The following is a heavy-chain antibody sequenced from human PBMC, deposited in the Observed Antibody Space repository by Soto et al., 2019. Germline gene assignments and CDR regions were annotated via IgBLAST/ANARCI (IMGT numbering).Heavy chain of an antibody. CDR3: ARVFYSSGYDNGLGYFDY. Sequence: PGGSLRLSCAASGFTFSSYSMNWVRQAPGKGLEWVSSISSSSSYIYYADSVKGRFTISRDNAKNTLYLQMNSLRAEDTAVYYCARVFYSSGYDNGLGYFDYWGQGTLVTVSS. D-gene: IGHD3-22*01. CDR2: ISSSSSYI. J-gene: IGHJ4*02. V-gene: IGHV3-21*01. CDR1: GFTFSSYS.